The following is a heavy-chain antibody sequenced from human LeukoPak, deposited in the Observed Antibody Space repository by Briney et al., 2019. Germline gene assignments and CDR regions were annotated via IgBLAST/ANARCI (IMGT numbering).Heavy chain of an antibody. V-gene: IGHV3-64*02. CDR3: ARKTYDSSGYSH. D-gene: IGHD3-22*01. J-gene: IGHJ4*02. CDR1: GFTFSNYA. CDR2: IGSNGGST. Sequence: SGGSLRLSCAASGFTFSNYAMHWVRQAPGKGMEYVSAIGSNGGSTYYADSVKGRFTVSRDNSKNTLFLQMGSLRAEDMAVYCCARKTYDSSGYSHWGQGTLVTVSS.